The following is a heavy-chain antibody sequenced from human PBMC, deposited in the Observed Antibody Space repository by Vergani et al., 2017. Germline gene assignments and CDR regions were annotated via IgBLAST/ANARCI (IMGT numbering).Heavy chain of an antibody. CDR3: ARLGDGAFDI. V-gene: IGHV4-31*03. CDR2: IYYIGNT. CDR1: GGSISSGTYY. J-gene: IGHJ3*02. Sequence: QVQLQESGPGLVKPSQTLSLTCTVSGGSISSGTYYWSWIRQHPGKGLEWIGCIYYIGNTYYNPSLKSRLTISVDTFKNHFSLKLSSVTAADTAVYYCARLGDGAFDIWGQGTMVTVSS. D-gene: IGHD5-24*01.